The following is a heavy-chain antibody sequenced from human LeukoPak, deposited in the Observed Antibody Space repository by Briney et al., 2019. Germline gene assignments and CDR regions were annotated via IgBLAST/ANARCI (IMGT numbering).Heavy chain of an antibody. D-gene: IGHD5-18*01. V-gene: IGHV4-34*01. J-gene: IGHJ4*02. CDR1: GGSFSAYY. Sequence: PSEALSLTCAVYGGSFSAYYRSWIRQPPGKGLEWIGEVNHSGSTNYNPSLKSRVTISVDTSKNQFSLKLTSVTAADTAVYYCARGGYNYGYSYWGQGTLVTLSS. CDR3: ARGGYNYGYSY. CDR2: VNHSGST.